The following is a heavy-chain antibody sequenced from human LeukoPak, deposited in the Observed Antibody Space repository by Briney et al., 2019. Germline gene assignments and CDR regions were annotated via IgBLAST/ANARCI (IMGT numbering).Heavy chain of an antibody. Sequence: ASVKVSCKASGYTFTSYGISWVRQAPGQGLEWMGWISAYNGNTNYAQKLQGRVTMTTDTSTSTAYMELRSLRSDDTAVYYCARDSLSLVYSNGWSLDPWGQGTLVTVSS. CDR2: ISAYNGNT. D-gene: IGHD6-19*01. J-gene: IGHJ5*02. CDR1: GYTFTSYG. V-gene: IGHV1-18*01. CDR3: ARDSLSLVYSNGWSLDP.